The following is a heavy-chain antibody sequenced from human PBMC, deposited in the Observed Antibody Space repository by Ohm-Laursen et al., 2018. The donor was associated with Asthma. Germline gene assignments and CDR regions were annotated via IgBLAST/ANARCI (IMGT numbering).Heavy chain of an antibody. CDR1: AFSLSNARMG. CDR2: IFSNDEK. V-gene: IGHV2-26*01. Sequence: PTQTLTLTCTVSAFSLSNARMGVSWIRQPPGKALEWLAHIFSNDEKTYSTCLKSRLTITKDTSKSQVVLTMTNMDPVDTATYYCARIWWTSRLVDYWGQGTLVTVSS. J-gene: IGHJ4*02. D-gene: IGHD2-15*01. CDR3: ARIWWTSRLVDY.